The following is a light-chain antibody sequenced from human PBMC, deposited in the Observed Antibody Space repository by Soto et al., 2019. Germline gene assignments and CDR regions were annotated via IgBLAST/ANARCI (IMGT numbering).Light chain of an antibody. Sequence: ESVLTQSPSSLSLSPGESATLSCRASQSLSSSYLAWYQQKAGQPPRLLMFRSSDRAAGVPGRFSGSGSGTDFTLTISSLEPEDFAVYYCQQRSNWITFGQGTRLEIK. V-gene: IGKV3D-20*02. J-gene: IGKJ5*01. CDR2: RSS. CDR1: QSLSSSY. CDR3: QQRSNWIT.